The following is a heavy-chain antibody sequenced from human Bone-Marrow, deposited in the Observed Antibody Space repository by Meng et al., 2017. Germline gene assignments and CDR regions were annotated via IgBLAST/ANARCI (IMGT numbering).Heavy chain of an antibody. V-gene: IGHV5-51*01. CDR2: IYPGDSDT. CDR3: ARVGTTLSSALPH. J-gene: IGHJ1*01. CDR1: EYRFTSYF. Sequence: GESLKISCQGSEYRFTSYFIAWVRQAPGKGLEWMGSIYPGDSDTRYTPSFQGQVTISVDKSINTAYLQESSLKASDSGMYFCARVGTTLSSALPHWGQGTLVTVSS. D-gene: IGHD6-19*01.